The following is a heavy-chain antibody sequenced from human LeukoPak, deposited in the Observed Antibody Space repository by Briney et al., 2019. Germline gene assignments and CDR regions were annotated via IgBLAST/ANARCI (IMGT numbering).Heavy chain of an antibody. V-gene: IGHV3-49*04. CDR1: GFTFGDYV. Sequence: GRSLRLSCTASGFTFGDYVMSWVRQAPGKGLEWVGFIRSKAYGGTTEYAASVKGRFAISRDDSKSIAYLQMNSLKTEDTAVYYCSRVEWLVHRFDYFDHWGQGTLVTVSS. CDR3: SRVEWLVHRFDYFDH. J-gene: IGHJ4*02. D-gene: IGHD6-19*01. CDR2: IRSKAYGGTT.